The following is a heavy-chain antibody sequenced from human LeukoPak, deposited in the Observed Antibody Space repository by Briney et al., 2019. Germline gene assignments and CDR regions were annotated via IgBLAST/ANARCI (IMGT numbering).Heavy chain of an antibody. J-gene: IGHJ6*03. D-gene: IGHD3-10*01. CDR1: GFTFSSYA. CDR2: ISGSGGST. CDR3: AKMSITMARGGASYYYYYMDV. Sequence: GGSLRLSCAASGFTFSSYAMSWVRQAPGKGLEWVSAISGSGGSTYYADSVKGRFTISRDNSKNTLYLQMNSLRAEDTAVYYCAKMSITMARGGASYYYYYMDVWGKGTTVTVSS. V-gene: IGHV3-23*01.